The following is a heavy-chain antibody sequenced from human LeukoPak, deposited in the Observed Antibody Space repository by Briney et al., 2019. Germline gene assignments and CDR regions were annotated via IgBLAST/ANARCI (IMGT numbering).Heavy chain of an antibody. J-gene: IGHJ4*02. V-gene: IGHV1-18*01. D-gene: IGHD6-19*01. Sequence: ASVKVSCKASGYTFTSYGISWVRQAPGQGLEWMGWISAYNGNTNYAQKLQGRVTMTTDTSTSTAYMELRSLRSDDTAVYYCARTPNSYSSGSPNRYWGQGTLVTVSS. CDR1: GYTFTSYG. CDR3: ARTPNSYSSGSPNRY. CDR2: ISAYNGNT.